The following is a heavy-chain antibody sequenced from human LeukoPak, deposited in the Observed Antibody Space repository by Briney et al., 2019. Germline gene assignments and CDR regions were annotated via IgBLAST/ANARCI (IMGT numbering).Heavy chain of an antibody. Sequence: PGGSLRLSCAASGFTFSSYGMHWVRQAPGKGLEWVAVISYDGSNKYYGDSVKGRFTISRDNSKNTLYLEMNSLRTEDTAVYYCAREDNDRYYRYYFDYWGQGTLVTVSS. V-gene: IGHV3-30*03. CDR3: AREDNDRYYRYYFDY. D-gene: IGHD3-9*01. CDR1: GFTFSSYG. J-gene: IGHJ4*02. CDR2: ISYDGSNK.